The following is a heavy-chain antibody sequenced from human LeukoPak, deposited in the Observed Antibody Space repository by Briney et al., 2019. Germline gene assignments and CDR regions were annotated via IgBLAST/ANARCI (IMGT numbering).Heavy chain of an antibody. V-gene: IGHV1-2*02. J-gene: IGHJ3*02. CDR3: ATAGYTAGRAFDI. Sequence: GASVKVSCKASGYTFTGYYMHWVRQAPGQGLEWMGWINPNSGGTNYAQKFQGRVTMTRDTSISTAYMELSRLRSDDTAVYYCATAGYTAGRAFDIWGQGTMVTVSS. CDR1: GYTFTGYY. D-gene: IGHD5-18*01. CDR2: INPNSGGT.